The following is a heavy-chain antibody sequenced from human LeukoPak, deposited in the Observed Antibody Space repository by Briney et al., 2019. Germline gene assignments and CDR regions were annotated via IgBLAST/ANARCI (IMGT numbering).Heavy chain of an antibody. CDR1: GGSISSYY. J-gene: IGHJ3*02. CDR2: IYYSGST. CDR3: ARVVRGVMNAFDI. V-gene: IGHV4-59*08. D-gene: IGHD3-10*01. Sequence: SETLSLTCTVSGGSISSYYWSWIRQPPGKGLEWIGYIYYSGSTNYNPSLKSRVTISVDTSKNQFSLKLSSATAADTAVYYCARVVRGVMNAFDIWGQGTMVTVSS.